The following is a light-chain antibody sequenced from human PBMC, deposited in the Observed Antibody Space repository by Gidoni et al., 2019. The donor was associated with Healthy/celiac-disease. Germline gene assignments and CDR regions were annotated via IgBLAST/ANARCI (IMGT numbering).Light chain of an antibody. CDR3: QQYNSYPWT. V-gene: IGKV1-5*03. J-gene: IGKJ1*01. CDR1: QSISSW. Sequence: SASVGDRVTITCRASQSISSWLAWYQQKPGKAPKLLIYKASSLESGVPSRFSGSGSGKEFTLTISSLQPDDFATYYCQQYNSYPWTFGQGTKVEIK. CDR2: KAS.